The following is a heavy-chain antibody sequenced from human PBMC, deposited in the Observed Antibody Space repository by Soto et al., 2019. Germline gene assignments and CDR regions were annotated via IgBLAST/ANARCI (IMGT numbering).Heavy chain of an antibody. D-gene: IGHD3-10*01. CDR3: ARDRYYGSGTYYNFYSGMDV. CDR1: GDSINSGAYY. J-gene: IGHJ6*02. Sequence: SKTLSLTCTLSGDSINSGAYYWPWVRQPPXKGLEWIGNIFHSGSTYYTPSLQSRVTISLDTSKNHFSLKLSSVTPADTAVYYCARDRYYGSGTYYNFYSGMDVWGQGSTVTVSS. V-gene: IGHV4-30-4*01. CDR2: IFHSGST.